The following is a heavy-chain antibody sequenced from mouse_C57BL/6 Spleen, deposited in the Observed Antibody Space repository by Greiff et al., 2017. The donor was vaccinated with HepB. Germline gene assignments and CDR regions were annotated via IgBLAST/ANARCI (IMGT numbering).Heavy chain of an antibody. CDR2: IRNKANGYTT. CDR1: GFTFTDYY. Sequence: EVQLVESGGGLVQPGGSLSLSCAASGFTFTDYYMSWVRQPPGKALEWLGFIRNKANGYTTEYSASVKGRFTISRDNSQSILYLQMNALRAEDSATYYCASFQLAYAMDYWGQGTSVTVSS. J-gene: IGHJ4*01. CDR3: ASFQLAYAMDY. D-gene: IGHD4-1*02. V-gene: IGHV7-3*01.